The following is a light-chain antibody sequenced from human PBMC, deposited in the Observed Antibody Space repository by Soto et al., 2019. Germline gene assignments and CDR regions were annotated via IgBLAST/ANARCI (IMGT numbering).Light chain of an antibody. CDR1: SSGVGRYNY. J-gene: IGLJ2*01. CDR2: EVS. CDR3: NSYTSNTTVI. Sequence: SALTQPASVSGSPGQSITISCTGTSSGVGRYNYVSWFQQHPGKAPQLIIYEVSNRPSGVSNRFSGSKSGNTASLTISGLQAEDEADYYSNSYTSNTTVIFGGGTKLTVL. V-gene: IGLV2-14*01.